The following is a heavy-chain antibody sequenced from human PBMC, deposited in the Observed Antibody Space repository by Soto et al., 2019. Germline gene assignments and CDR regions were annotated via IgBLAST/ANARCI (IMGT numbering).Heavy chain of an antibody. CDR1: GFSLSTSGVG. D-gene: IGHD3-22*01. J-gene: IGHJ4*02. V-gene: IGHV2-5*02. CDR2: IYWDDDK. CDR3: AHRTPPTDDESSGRLFDY. Sequence: QITLKEAGPTLVKPTQTLTLTCTFSGFSLSTSGVGVGWIRQPPGKALEWLALIYWDDDKRYSPSLKSRLTITKDTAKNQVVLTMTNMDPGYTATYYGAHRTPPTDDESSGRLFDYWGQGTLVTVSS.